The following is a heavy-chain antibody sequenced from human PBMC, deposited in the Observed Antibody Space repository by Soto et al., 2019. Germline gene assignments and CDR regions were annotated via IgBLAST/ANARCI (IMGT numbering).Heavy chain of an antibody. Sequence: EVQLLESGGGLVQPGGSLRLSCAASGFTFSNYAMSWVRQAPGKGLEWVSAISGSGDSTFYADSVKGRFTISRDNSKNTLYLQVNSLRAEDTAIYYCAKAPLRFADYWGQGTLVTVSS. CDR3: AKAPLRFADY. CDR2: ISGSGDST. J-gene: IGHJ4*02. CDR1: GFTFSNYA. D-gene: IGHD4-17*01. V-gene: IGHV3-23*01.